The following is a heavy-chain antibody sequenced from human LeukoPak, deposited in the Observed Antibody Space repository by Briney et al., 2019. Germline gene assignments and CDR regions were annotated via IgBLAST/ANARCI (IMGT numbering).Heavy chain of an antibody. V-gene: IGHV1-2*02. CDR2: INPNSGGT. Sequence: GASVKVSCKASGYTFTGYYMHWVRQAPGQGLEWMGWINPNSGGTNYAQKFQGRVTMTRDTSISTAYMELSRLRSDDTAVYYCARGVLELELPSHIQTFDYWGQGTLVTVSS. CDR3: ARGVLELELPSHIQTFDY. CDR1: GYTFTGYY. J-gene: IGHJ4*02. D-gene: IGHD1-7*01.